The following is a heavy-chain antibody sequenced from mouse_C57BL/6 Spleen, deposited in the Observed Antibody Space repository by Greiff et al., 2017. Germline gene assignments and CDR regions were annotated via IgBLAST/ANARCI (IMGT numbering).Heavy chain of an antibody. CDR1: GYSFTGYY. V-gene: IGHV1-42*01. Sequence: VQLQQSGPELVKPGASVKISCKASGYSFTGYYMNWVKQSPEKSLEWIVEINPSTGGTTYNQKFKAKATLTVDKSSSTAYMQLKSLTSEDSAVYYCAREVYDYWGQGTTLTVSS. CDR2: INPSTGGT. CDR3: AREVYDY. J-gene: IGHJ2*01.